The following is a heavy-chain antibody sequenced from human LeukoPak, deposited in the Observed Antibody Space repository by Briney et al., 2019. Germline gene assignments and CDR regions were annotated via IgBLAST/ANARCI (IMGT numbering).Heavy chain of an antibody. J-gene: IGHJ4*02. D-gene: IGHD6-19*01. V-gene: IGHV3-7*01. CDR2: IKQEGSEK. CDR1: GFNFRSYW. Sequence: GGSLRLSCAASGFNFRSYWMSWVRQAPGKGLEWVANIKQEGSEKYYVDSVKGRFTISRDNAKNSLYLQMNSLRAEDTAVYYCARVTEGSGWPYFDYWGQGTLVTVPS. CDR3: ARVTEGSGWPYFDY.